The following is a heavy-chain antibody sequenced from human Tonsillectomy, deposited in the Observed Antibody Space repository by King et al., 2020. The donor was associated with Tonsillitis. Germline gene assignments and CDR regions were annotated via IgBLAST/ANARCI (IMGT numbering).Heavy chain of an antibody. CDR1: GFTFSSYA. CDR3: ARGGEHNGYDPPVDF. CDR2: ISSNGGST. D-gene: IGHD5-12*01. V-gene: IGHV3-64*02. J-gene: IGHJ4*02. Sequence: VQLVQSGEGLVQPGGSLRLSCAASGFTFSSYAMNWVRQAPGRGLERVAIISSNGGSTFYADSVKGRFTISSDNSKNTLYLQMDSLRTEDMAVYYCARGGEHNGYDPPVDFWGQGTLVTVPS.